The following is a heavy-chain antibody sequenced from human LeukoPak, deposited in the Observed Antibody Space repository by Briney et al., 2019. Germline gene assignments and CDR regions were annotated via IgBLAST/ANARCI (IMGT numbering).Heavy chain of an antibody. CDR1: GDSVSSKIAA. Sequence: SQTLSLTCAISGDSVSSKIAAWNWIRQSPSRGLEWLGRTYYRSKWYNNYAVSVRGRITINPDTSKNQFSLQLNSVTPEDTAVYFCARGLPVDSHFDFRGQGTLVTVSS. J-gene: IGHJ4*02. D-gene: IGHD3-3*01. CDR3: ARGLPVDSHFDF. V-gene: IGHV6-1*01. CDR2: TYYRSKWYN.